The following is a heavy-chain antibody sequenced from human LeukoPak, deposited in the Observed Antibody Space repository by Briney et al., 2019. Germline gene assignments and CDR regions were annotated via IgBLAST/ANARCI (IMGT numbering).Heavy chain of an antibody. Sequence: SQTLSLTCAVSGGSISSGGYSWSWIRQPPGKGLEWIGYTYHSGSTYYNPSLKSRVTISVDRSKNQFSLKLSSVTAADTAVYYCARASGVPAAKYYFDYWGQGTLVTVSS. CDR1: GGSISSGGYS. J-gene: IGHJ4*02. CDR2: TYHSGST. V-gene: IGHV4-30-2*01. CDR3: ARASGVPAAKYYFDY. D-gene: IGHD2-2*01.